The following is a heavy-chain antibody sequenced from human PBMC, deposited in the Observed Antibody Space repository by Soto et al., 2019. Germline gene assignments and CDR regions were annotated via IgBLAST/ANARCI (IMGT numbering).Heavy chain of an antibody. D-gene: IGHD3-10*01. J-gene: IGHJ4*02. CDR1: GYTFTSYG. CDR2: ISAYHGNT. Sequence: QVQLVQSGAEVKKPGASVKVSCKASGYTFTSYGISWVRQAPGQGLDWMGWISAYHGNTNYAQKLQGRVTINTDTTTSTAYMELRSLRSADTAVYSCASEYGSGTRFDCWGQGTLVTVSS. CDR3: ASEYGSGTRFDC. V-gene: IGHV1-18*01.